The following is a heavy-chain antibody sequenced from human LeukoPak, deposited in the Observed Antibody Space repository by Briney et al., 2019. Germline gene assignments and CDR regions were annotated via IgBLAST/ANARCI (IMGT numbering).Heavy chain of an antibody. CDR3: ARGITIFGVVITSYFDP. D-gene: IGHD3-3*01. J-gene: IGHJ5*02. CDR1: GYTFTGYY. Sequence: ASVKVSXKASGYTFTGYYMHWVRQAPGQGLEWMGWINPNSGGTNYAQKFQGRVTMTRDTSISTAYMELSRLRYDDTAVYYCARGITIFGVVITSYFDPWGQGTLVTVSS. CDR2: INPNSGGT. V-gene: IGHV1-2*02.